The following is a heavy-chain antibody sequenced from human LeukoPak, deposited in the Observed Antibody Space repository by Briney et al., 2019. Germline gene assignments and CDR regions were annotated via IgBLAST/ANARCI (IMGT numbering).Heavy chain of an antibody. V-gene: IGHV3-43*01. CDR1: GFTFDDYT. J-gene: IGHJ2*01. CDR2: ISWDGGST. D-gene: IGHD3-10*01. CDR3: AKSMVSGSSHWYFDL. Sequence: GGSLRLSCAASGFTFDDYTMHWVRHAPGKGLEWVSLISWDGGSTYYADSVKGRFTISRDNSKISLYLQMNSLRTEDTALYYCAKSMVSGSSHWYFDLWGRGTLVTVSS.